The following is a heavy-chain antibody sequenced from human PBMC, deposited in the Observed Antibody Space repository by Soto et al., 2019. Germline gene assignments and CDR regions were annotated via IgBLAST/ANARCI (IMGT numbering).Heavy chain of an antibody. CDR1: GFTFSSYG. D-gene: IGHD6-13*01. V-gene: IGHV3-33*01. CDR3: ARENPSSSWYKGYFDY. Sequence: QVQLVESGGGVVQPGRSLRLSCAASGFTFSSYGMHWVRQAPGKGLEWVAVIWYDGSNKYYADSVKGRFTIPRDNSKNTLYLQMNSLRAEDTAVYYCARENPSSSWYKGYFDYWGQGTLVTVSS. CDR2: IWYDGSNK. J-gene: IGHJ4*02.